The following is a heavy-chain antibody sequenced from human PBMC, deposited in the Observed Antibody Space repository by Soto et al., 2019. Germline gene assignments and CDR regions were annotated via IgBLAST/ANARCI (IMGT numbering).Heavy chain of an antibody. CDR2: INEDGSTI. CDR3: TRDTGWRGGY. V-gene: IGHV3-74*01. D-gene: IGHD3-16*01. J-gene: IGHJ4*02. CDR1: GFTFSTYW. Sequence: EVQLVESGGGLVQPGGSLRLSCAASGFTFSTYWMHWVRQAPGKGLVWVSRINEDGSTINYADSVKGRFTISRDNDKNMLYLEVKSLGAEETAVYSCTRDTGWRGGYWGQGTLVTVSS.